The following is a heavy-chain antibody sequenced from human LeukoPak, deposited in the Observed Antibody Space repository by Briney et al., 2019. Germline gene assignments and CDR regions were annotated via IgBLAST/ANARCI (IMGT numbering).Heavy chain of an antibody. D-gene: IGHD3-22*01. CDR3: ASRGDSSGYYYDDY. CDR2: IYHSGST. Sequence: SGTLSLTCAVSGGSISSSNWWSWVRQPPGKGLEWIGEIYHSGSTNYNPSLKSRVTISVDKSKNQFSLKLSSVTAADTAAYYCASRGDSSGYYYDDYWGQGTLVTVSS. CDR1: GGSISSSNW. J-gene: IGHJ4*02. V-gene: IGHV4-4*02.